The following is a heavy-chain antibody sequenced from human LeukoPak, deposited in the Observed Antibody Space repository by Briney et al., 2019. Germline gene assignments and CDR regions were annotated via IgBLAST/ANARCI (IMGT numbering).Heavy chain of an antibody. CDR1: GYTFTGYY. CDR2: INPNSGGT. D-gene: IGHD6-19*01. Sequence: ASVKVSCKASGYTFTGYYMHWVRQAPGQGLEWMGWINPNSGGTNYAQKFQGRVTMTRDTSISTAYMELSRLRSDDTAVYYCAGDSSSGWPTTVDYWGQGTLVTASS. V-gene: IGHV1-2*02. J-gene: IGHJ4*02. CDR3: AGDSSSGWPTTVDY.